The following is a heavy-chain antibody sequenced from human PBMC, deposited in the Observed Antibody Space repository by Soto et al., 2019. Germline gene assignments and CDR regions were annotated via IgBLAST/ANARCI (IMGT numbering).Heavy chain of an antibody. CDR1: GFTFSSYS. V-gene: IGHV3-21*01. CDR2: ISSSSSYI. CDR3: ARDLGYDYVWGSYRPFDY. J-gene: IGHJ4*02. Sequence: GGSLRLSCAASGFTFSSYSMNWVRQAPGKGLEWVSSISSSSSYIYYADSVKGRFTISRDNAKNSLYLQMNSLRAEDTAVYYCARDLGYDYVWGSYRPFDYWGQGTLVTVSS. D-gene: IGHD3-16*02.